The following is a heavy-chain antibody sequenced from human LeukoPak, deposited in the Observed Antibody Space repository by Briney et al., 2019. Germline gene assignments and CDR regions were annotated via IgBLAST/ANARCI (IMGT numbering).Heavy chain of an antibody. V-gene: IGHV4-38-2*01. D-gene: IGHD1-26*01. CDR3: ARKGALTNTGNTYFDY. CDR2: IYHSGST. CDR1: GYSISSGYH. Sequence: SETLSLTCAVSGYSISSGYHWGWIRQPPGKGLEWIGNIYHSGSTYYNPSLKSRVTISVDTSKNQLPLKLSSVTAADTALYFCARKGALTNTGNTYFDYWGQGNLVTVSS. J-gene: IGHJ4*02.